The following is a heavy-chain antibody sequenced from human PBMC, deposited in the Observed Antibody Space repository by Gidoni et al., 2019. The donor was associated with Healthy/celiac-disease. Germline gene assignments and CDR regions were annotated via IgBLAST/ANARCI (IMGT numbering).Heavy chain of an antibody. D-gene: IGHD6-19*01. CDR2: IKQDGSGK. CDR1: GFTLSSYW. Sequence: VQLVASGGGLVQPGASLRLSCEASGFTLSSYWMIWCRQAPGKGWEWLPKIKQDGSGKYYVESVKGRFPISRDNAKNSLYLQMNSLRAEDTAVYYCAREGRGWYIAFDIWGQGTMVTVSS. CDR3: AREGRGWYIAFDI. J-gene: IGHJ3*02. V-gene: IGHV3-7*01.